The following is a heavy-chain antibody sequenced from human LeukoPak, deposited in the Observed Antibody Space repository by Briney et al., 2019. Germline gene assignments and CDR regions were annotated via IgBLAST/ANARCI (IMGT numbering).Heavy chain of an antibody. V-gene: IGHV3-21*01. D-gene: IGHD3-22*01. J-gene: IGHJ4*02. Sequence: NPGGSLRLSCAASGFTFSSYSMNWVRQAPGKGLEWVSSISSSSSYIYYADSVKGRFTISRDNAKNSLYLQMSSLTAEDTAVYYCARDLGDSSGYPDYWGQGTLVTVSS. CDR3: ARDLGDSSGYPDY. CDR1: GFTFSSYS. CDR2: ISSSSSYI.